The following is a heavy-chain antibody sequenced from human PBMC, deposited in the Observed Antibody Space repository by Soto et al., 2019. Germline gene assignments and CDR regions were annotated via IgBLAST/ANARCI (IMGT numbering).Heavy chain of an antibody. J-gene: IGHJ4*02. D-gene: IGHD4-17*01. CDR2: ISEDGSQK. CDR3: AKSAHPATVTLYYLDY. CDR1: GFTFSSYA. Sequence: GGSLRLSCAASGFTFSSYAMHWVRQAPGKGLEWVTLISEDGSQKSFADSVKGRFTVSRDNSKNTVFLQMNSLKPEDTAVFYCAKSAHPATVTLYYLDYWGQGALVPVSS. V-gene: IGHV3-30*18.